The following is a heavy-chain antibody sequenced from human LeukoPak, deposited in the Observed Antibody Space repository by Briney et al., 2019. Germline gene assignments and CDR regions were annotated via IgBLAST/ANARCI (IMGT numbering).Heavy chain of an antibody. Sequence: ASVKVSCKASGYTFTGYYMHWVRQATGQGLEWMGWMNPNSGNTGYAQKFQGRVTMTRNTSISTAYMELSSLRSEDTAVYYCARGRFSGYGADWGQGTLVTVSS. J-gene: IGHJ4*02. CDR1: GYTFTGYY. CDR3: ARGRFSGYGAD. CDR2: MNPNSGNT. V-gene: IGHV1-8*02. D-gene: IGHD5-12*01.